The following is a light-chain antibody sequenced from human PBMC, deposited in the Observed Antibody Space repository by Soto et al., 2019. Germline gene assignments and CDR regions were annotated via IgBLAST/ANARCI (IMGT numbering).Light chain of an antibody. V-gene: IGLV2-14*01. CDR1: SSDVGGYNY. Sequence: QSVLTQPASVSGSPGQSITISCTGTSSDVGGYNYVSWYQQHPGKAPKLIIYAVSNRPSGVSHRFSGSKSGNTASLAISGLQAEDEDEYYCSSYTSSTSVAFGGGTKVTVL. J-gene: IGLJ2*01. CDR3: SSYTSSTSVA. CDR2: AVS.